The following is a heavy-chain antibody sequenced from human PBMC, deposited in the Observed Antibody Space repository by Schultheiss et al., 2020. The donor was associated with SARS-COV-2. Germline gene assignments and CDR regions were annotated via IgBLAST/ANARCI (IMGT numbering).Heavy chain of an antibody. CDR3: AKDLSYGDYNWFDP. Sequence: GGSLRLSCAASGFTFTYHAMTWVRQAPGKGLEWVAVIWYDGSNKYYADSVKGRFTISRDNSKNTLYLQMNSLRAEDTALYYCAKDLSYGDYNWFDPWGQGTLVTVSS. CDR1: GFTFTYHA. V-gene: IGHV3-33*06. D-gene: IGHD4-17*01. CDR2: IWYDGSNK. J-gene: IGHJ5*02.